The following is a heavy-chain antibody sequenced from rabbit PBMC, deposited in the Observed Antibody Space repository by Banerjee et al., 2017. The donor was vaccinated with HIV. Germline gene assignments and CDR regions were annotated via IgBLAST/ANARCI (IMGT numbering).Heavy chain of an antibody. Sequence: QSLEESGGDLVKPGASLTLTCTASGIDFSSYYYMCWVRQAPGKGPEWIACIYNGDGSTYYASWVNGRFTLSKTSSTTVTLQMTSLTAADTATYFCARGYPDSTAYELWGQGTLVTVS. J-gene: IGHJ6*01. V-gene: IGHV1S40*01. CDR3: ARGYPDSTAYEL. CDR2: IYNGDGST. CDR1: GIDFSSYYY. D-gene: IGHD4-2*01.